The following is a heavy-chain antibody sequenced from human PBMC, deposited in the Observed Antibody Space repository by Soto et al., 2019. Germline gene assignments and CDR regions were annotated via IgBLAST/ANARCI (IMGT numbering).Heavy chain of an antibody. CDR3: ATPPRDCTNGVCPPRYYYYGMDV. V-gene: IGHV3-66*01. J-gene: IGHJ6*02. CDR1: GVTVSSNY. Sequence: PGGSLRLSCAASGVTVSSNYMSWVRQAPGKGLEGVSVIYSGGSTYYADSVKGRFTISRDNSKNTLYLQMNSLRAEDTAVYYCATPPRDCTNGVCPPRYYYYGMDVWGQGTTVTVSS. D-gene: IGHD2-8*01. CDR2: IYSGGST.